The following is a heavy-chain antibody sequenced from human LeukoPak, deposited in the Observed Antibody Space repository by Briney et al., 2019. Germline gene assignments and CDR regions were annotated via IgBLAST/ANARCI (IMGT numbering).Heavy chain of an antibody. V-gene: IGHV3-23*01. CDR1: GFTFNNYA. D-gene: IGHD4-17*01. CDR3: ARDYADYVGYFFFDY. CDR2: ISGGGETT. Sequence: GGSLRLSCAASGFTFNNYAMNWVRRAPGKGLEWVSSISGGGETTYYADSAKGRFTISRDNSQNTLYLQMNSLRAEGTAVYYCARDYADYVGYFFFDYWGQGTLVTVSS. J-gene: IGHJ4*02.